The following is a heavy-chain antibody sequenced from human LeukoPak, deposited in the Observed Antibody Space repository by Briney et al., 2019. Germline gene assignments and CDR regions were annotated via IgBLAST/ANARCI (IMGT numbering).Heavy chain of an antibody. CDR2: ISYDGSNK. CDR3: ARAVVGATTLGDAFDI. J-gene: IGHJ3*02. Sequence: GRSLRLSCAASGFTFSSYAMHWVRQAPGKGLEWVAVISYDGSNKYYADSVKGRFTISRDNSKNTLYLQMNSLRAEDTAVYYCARAVVGATTLGDAFDIWGQGTMVTVSS. CDR1: GFTFSSYA. D-gene: IGHD1-26*01. V-gene: IGHV3-30-3*01.